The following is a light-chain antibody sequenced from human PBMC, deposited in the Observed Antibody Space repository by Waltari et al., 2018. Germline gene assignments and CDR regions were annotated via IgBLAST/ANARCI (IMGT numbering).Light chain of an antibody. CDR1: SSDVGSYNL. CDR3: CSYAGTITPYV. Sequence: QSALTQPASVSGSPGQSVTISCTVTSSDVGSYNLVSWYHHHPGTAPKLMIYGANKRPSGVSNRFSGSKSGITASLTISGLQAEDEADYYCCSYAGTITPYVFGSGTKVTVL. CDR2: GAN. J-gene: IGLJ1*01. V-gene: IGLV2-23*01.